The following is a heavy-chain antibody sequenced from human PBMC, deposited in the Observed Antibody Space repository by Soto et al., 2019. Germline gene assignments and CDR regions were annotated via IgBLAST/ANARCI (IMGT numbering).Heavy chain of an antibody. V-gene: IGHV1-18*04. CDR2: ISTHNGNT. CDR1: VFTSSG. Sequence: ASVKVSCKASVFTSSGISWVRQAPGQRLEWMGWISTHNGNTIYAQKFQGRVIMTMDTSTTTVYMELRSLRPDDAAVYLCAREGILGLFDAYDLWGQGTMVTVSS. D-gene: IGHD3-3*01. CDR3: AREGILGLFDAYDL. J-gene: IGHJ3*01.